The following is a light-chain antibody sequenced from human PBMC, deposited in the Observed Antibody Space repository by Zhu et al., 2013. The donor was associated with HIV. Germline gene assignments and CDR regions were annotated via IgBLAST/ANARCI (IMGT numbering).Light chain of an antibody. CDR3: MQALQTPLT. CDR1: QSLLHSNGYNF. CDR2: LGS. V-gene: IGKV2-28*01. J-gene: IGKJ4*01. Sequence: DIVMTQSPLSLPVTPGEPASISCRSNQSLLHSNGYNFLDWYLQKPGQSPQLLIYLGSNRASGVPDRFSGSGSGTDFTLKISRVEAVDVGVYYCMQALQTPLTFGGGTKVEIK.